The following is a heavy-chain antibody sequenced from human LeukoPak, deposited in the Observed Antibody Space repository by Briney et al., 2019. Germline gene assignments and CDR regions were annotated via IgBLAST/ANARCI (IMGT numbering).Heavy chain of an antibody. CDR3: ARGPNYPSPSPFDY. Sequence: SSETLXLTSTVSGGSISSYYWSWIRQPPGKGLEWVGCIYYSGSTDYNPSLKSRVTISVDTSKNQFSLKLSSVTAADTAVYYCARGPNYPSPSPFDYWGQGTLVTVSS. D-gene: IGHD5-24*01. CDR2: IYYSGST. V-gene: IGHV4-59*01. CDR1: GGSISSYY. J-gene: IGHJ4*02.